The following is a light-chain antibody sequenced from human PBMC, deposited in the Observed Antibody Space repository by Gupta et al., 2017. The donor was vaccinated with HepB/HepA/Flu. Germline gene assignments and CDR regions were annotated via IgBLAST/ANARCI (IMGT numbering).Light chain of an antibody. CDR2: AAS. Sequence: AIQMTQSPSSLSASVGDRVTITCRASQGIRNDLGWYQQKPGKAPKLLIHAASSLQSGVPSRFSGSGSGTDFTLTISSLQPEDFATYYCRQDYNYPRTFGQGTKVEIK. J-gene: IGKJ1*01. CDR3: RQDYNYPRT. CDR1: QGIRND. V-gene: IGKV1-6*01.